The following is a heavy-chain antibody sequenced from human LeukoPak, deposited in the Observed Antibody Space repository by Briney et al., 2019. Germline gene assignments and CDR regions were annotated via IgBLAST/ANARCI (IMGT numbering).Heavy chain of an antibody. J-gene: IGHJ5*02. Sequence: ASVKVSCKASGSAFIYSDIHWGRQAPGQGLEWMGWVGPNTGGTYYAQTFQGRVTMTSSASISTVYMELTSLTYDDTAVYYCARGSRFHPQNWFDPWGQGTLITVSS. V-gene: IGHV1-2*02. CDR3: ARGSRFHPQNWFDP. D-gene: IGHD3-10*01. CDR1: GSAFIYSD. CDR2: VGPNTGGT.